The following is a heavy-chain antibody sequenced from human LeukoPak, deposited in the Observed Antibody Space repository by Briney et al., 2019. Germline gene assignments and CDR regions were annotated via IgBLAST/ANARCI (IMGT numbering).Heavy chain of an antibody. CDR2: IRSEAYGGTT. CDR3: TKDQTPFY. J-gene: IGHJ4*02. V-gene: IGHV3-49*04. CDR1: GFTFGDYA. Sequence: GSLRLSCTTSGFTFGDYAMTWVRQAPGKGLEWVGFIRSEAYGGTTEYAASVKSRFTISRDDSKRIAYLQMSSLKTEDTAVYYCTKDQTPFYWGQGTLVTVSS.